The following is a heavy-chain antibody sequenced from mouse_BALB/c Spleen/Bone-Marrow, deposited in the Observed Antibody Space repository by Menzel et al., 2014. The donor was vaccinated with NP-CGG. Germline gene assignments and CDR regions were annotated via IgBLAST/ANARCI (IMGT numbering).Heavy chain of an antibody. CDR2: INPSNGGT. Sequence: VQLQQPGAELVKPGASVKLSCKASGYTFISYYMYWVKQRPGQGLEWIGEINPSNGGTNFNEKFKSKATLTVDKSSSTAYMQLSSLTSEDSAVYYCTRSYYGNYFDVWGAGTTVTVSS. CDR1: GYTFISYY. D-gene: IGHD2-1*01. CDR3: TRSYYGNYFDV. V-gene: IGHV1S81*02. J-gene: IGHJ1*01.